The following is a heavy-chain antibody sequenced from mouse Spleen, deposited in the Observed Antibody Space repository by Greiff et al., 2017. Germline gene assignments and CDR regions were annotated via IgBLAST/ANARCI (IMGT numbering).Heavy chain of an antibody. V-gene: IGHV5-16*01. Sequence: EVQLVESEGGLVQPGSSMKLSCTASGFTFSDYYMAWVRQVPEKGLEWVANINYDGSSTYYLDSLKSRFIISRDNAKNILYLQMSSLKSEDTATYYCARGPYGNFLDYWGQGTTLTVSS. D-gene: IGHD2-1*01. CDR2: INYDGSST. J-gene: IGHJ2*01. CDR3: ARGPYGNFLDY. CDR1: GFTFSDYY.